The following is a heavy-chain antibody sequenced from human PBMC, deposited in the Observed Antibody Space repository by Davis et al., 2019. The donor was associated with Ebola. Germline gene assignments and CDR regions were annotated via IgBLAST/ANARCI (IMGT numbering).Heavy chain of an antibody. V-gene: IGHV1-3*01. D-gene: IGHD6-6*01. CDR3: ARGSSKAYYYYGMDV. CDR1: VYTFTSYA. J-gene: IGHJ6*02. Sequence: SVPVSRLASVYTFTSYAMHRVRQAPGQRLEWMGWINAGNGNTKYSQKFQGRVTITRDTSASIAYMELSSLRSEDTAVYYCARGSSKAYYYYGMDVWGQGTTVTVSS. CDR2: INAGNGNT.